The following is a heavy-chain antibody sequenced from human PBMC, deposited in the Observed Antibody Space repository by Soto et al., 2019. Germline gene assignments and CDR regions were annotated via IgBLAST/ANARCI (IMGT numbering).Heavy chain of an antibody. V-gene: IGHV4-30-4*01. CDR1: GGSISSGDYY. CDR3: ARGNYDFVVPFDP. Sequence: SETLSLTCTVSGGSISSGDYYWSWIRQPPGKGLEWIGYIYYSGSTYYNPSLKSRVTISVDTSKNQFSLKLSSVTAADTAVYYCARGNYDFVVPFDPWGQGTLVTVSS. J-gene: IGHJ5*02. CDR2: IYYSGST. D-gene: IGHD3-3*01.